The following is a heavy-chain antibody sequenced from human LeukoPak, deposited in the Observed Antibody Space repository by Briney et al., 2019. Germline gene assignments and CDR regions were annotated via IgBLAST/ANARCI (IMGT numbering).Heavy chain of an antibody. CDR2: INSDGSST. CDR3: ARDLSSSGSYGY. Sequence: GGTLRLSCSASGFTFSNYWMHWVRQAPGQGLVWVSRINSDGSSTSYADSVKGRFTISRDNAKNTLYLQMNSLRAEDTAVYYCARDLSSSGSYGYWGQGTLVTVSS. CDR1: GFTFSNYW. D-gene: IGHD3-10*01. V-gene: IGHV3-74*01. J-gene: IGHJ4*02.